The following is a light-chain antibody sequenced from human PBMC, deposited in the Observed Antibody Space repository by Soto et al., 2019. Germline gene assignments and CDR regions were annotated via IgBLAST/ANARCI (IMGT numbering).Light chain of an antibody. Sequence: QSVLTQPASVSGSPGQSITVSCTGTSSDVGAYNLVSWYQQHPGKAPRLIIYEGTKRPSGISHRFSGSKSDNTASLTISGLRAEDEANYHCCSYAGSRTFVFGGGTKVTVL. CDR1: SSDVGAYNL. CDR3: CSYAGSRTFV. V-gene: IGLV2-23*01. CDR2: EGT. J-gene: IGLJ3*02.